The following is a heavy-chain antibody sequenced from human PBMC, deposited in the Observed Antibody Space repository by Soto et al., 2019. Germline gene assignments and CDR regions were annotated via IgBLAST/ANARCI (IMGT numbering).Heavy chain of an antibody. CDR3: AKSPNFYCGSYLSYKYYFDH. Sequence: QEHLVESGGGVVQPGTSLRLSCAASGFTFNTYGMHWVRQAPGKGLEWVAVISFDGSEKFYVDSVKGRFTISRDNSKNTLYLQLNSLRPEDTATYYCAKSPNFYCGSYLSYKYYFDHWGQGTLVTVSS. V-gene: IGHV3-30*18. CDR2: ISFDGSEK. J-gene: IGHJ4*02. D-gene: IGHD2-2*01. CDR1: GFTFNTYG.